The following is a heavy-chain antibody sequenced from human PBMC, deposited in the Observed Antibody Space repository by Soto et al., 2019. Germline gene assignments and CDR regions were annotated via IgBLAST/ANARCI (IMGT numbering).Heavy chain of an antibody. D-gene: IGHD5-12*01. CDR3: AVIGYDLDY. J-gene: IGHJ4*02. CDR2: IIPMFGTA. V-gene: IGHV1-69*06. CDR1: GDTFHRHA. Sequence: VQLVQSGAEVKNPGSSVKVSCKGSGDTFHRHALSWVRQAPGQGLEWMGGIIPMFGTANYAQKFQGRVTITADTSTSTAYMELSSLRFEDTAFYYCAVIGYDLDYWGQGTLVAVSS.